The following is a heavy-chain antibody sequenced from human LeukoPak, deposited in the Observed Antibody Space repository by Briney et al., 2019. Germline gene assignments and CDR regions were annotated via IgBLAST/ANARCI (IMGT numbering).Heavy chain of an antibody. D-gene: IGHD2-21*01. V-gene: IGHV4-38-2*02. CDR2: IYHSGST. Sequence: PSETLSLTCTVSGYSISSGYYWGWIRQPPGKGLEGIGSIYHSGSTYYNPSLKSRVTISVDTSKNQFSLKLSSVTAADTAVYYCARSGGPGILDYWGQGTLVTVSS. J-gene: IGHJ4*02. CDR1: GYSISSGYY. CDR3: ARSGGPGILDY.